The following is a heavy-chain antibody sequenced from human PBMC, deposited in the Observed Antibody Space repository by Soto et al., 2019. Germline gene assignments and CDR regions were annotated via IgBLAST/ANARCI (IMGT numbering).Heavy chain of an antibody. CDR3: AQRGFLGHTSSTSFQGALNWFVP. J-gene: IGHJ5*02. D-gene: IGHD2-2*01. CDR1: GFSLSTSGVG. V-gene: IGHV2-5*02. CDR2: IYWDDDK. Sequence: SGPTLVNPTQTLTLTCTFSGFSLSTSGVGVGWIRQPPGKALEWLALIYWDDDKRYSPSLKSRLTITKDTSKNQVVLTMTNMEPVDTATYSRAQRGFLGHTSSTSFQGALNWFVPSCQGTLLTVSS.